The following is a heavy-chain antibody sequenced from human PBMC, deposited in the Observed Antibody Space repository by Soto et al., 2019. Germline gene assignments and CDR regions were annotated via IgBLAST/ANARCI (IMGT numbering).Heavy chain of an antibody. V-gene: IGHV3-23*01. D-gene: IGHD4-17*01. CDR3: ARDAVSGDGLWLAEY. CDR1: GFTFANYA. CDR2: LHVGGGGP. J-gene: IGHJ4*02. Sequence: PGGSLRLSCAASGFTFANYAMSWVRQAPGKGLEWVSSLHVGGGGPFYADSVKGRFIASRDDSRSTLYLQMNSLRAEDTAVYRCARDAVSGDGLWLAEYWGQGALVTVSS.